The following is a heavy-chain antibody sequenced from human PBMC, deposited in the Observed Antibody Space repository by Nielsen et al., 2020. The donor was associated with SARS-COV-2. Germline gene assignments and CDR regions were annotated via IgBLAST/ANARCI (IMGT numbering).Heavy chain of an antibody. CDR1: GGSISSGDYY. D-gene: IGHD4-17*01. J-gene: IGHJ4*02. V-gene: IGHV4-30-4*01. CDR3: ARVDGMTTVTVDY. Sequence: SCTVSGGSISSGDYYWSWIRQPPGKGLEWIGYIYYSGSTYYNPSLKSRVTISVDTSKNQFSLKLSSVTAADTAVYYCARVDGMTTVTVDYWGQGTLVTVSS. CDR2: IYYSGST.